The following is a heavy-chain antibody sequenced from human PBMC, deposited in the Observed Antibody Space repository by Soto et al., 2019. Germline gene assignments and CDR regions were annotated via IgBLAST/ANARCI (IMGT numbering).Heavy chain of an antibody. V-gene: IGHV4-59*08. J-gene: IGHJ3*02. Sequence: PSETLPLTCTVSGGSSSSYYWSWIRQPTGKGLEWIGYIYYSGSTNYNPSLKSRVTISVDTSKNQFSLKLSSVTAADTAVYYCARSTINYDILTGYFGGGAFDIWGQGTMVTVSS. CDR3: ARSTINYDILTGYFGGGAFDI. CDR1: GGSSSSYY. CDR2: IYYSGST. D-gene: IGHD3-9*01.